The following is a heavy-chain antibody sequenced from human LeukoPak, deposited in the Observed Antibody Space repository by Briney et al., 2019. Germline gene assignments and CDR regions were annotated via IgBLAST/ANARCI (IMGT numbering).Heavy chain of an antibody. D-gene: IGHD3-3*01. V-gene: IGHV4-59*08. CDR2: IYYSGST. Sequence: PSETLSLTCTVSGGSISSYYWSWTRQPPGKGLEWIGYIYYSGSTNYNPSLKSRVTISVDTSKNQFSLKLSSVTAADTAVYYCARMAENYDFWSGTSNYYFDYWGQGTLVTVSS. CDR3: ARMAENYDFWSGTSNYYFDY. CDR1: GGSISSYY. J-gene: IGHJ4*02.